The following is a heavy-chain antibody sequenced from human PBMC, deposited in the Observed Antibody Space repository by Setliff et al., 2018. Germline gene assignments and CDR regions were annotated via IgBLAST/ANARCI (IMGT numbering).Heavy chain of an antibody. Sequence: PSETLSLTCAVYGGSFSGYYWCWIRQSPGKGLEWLGEISHSGSTNYNPSLKSRVTMTRNTSISTAYMELSSLRSEDTAVYYCARVPYYYRWDYWGQGTLVTVSS. D-gene: IGHD1-26*01. CDR3: ARVPYYYRWDY. J-gene: IGHJ4*02. CDR1: GGSFSGYY. CDR2: ISHSGST. V-gene: IGHV4-34*10.